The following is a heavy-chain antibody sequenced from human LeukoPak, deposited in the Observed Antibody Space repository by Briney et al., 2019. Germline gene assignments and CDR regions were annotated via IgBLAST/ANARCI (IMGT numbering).Heavy chain of an antibody. CDR1: GFTFSNYA. CDR2: IKQDGSEK. CDR3: ARKTGDC. J-gene: IGHJ4*02. D-gene: IGHD1-14*01. Sequence: GGSLRLSCAASGFTFSNYAMSWVRQAPGTGLEWVANIKQDGSEKYYVDSVKGRFTISRDNAKNSLYLQMNSLRVEDTAVYYCARKTGDCWGQGTLVTVSS. V-gene: IGHV3-7*01.